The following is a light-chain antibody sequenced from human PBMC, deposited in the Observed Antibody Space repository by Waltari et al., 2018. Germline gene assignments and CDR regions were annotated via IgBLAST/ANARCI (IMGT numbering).Light chain of an antibody. Sequence: SYVLSQAPSVSVAPGETATITCGGNDIGSESVHWYQQRAGQAPGLVMYDDDDRPPGTSVGFSGSSAADTATLTISWVEAGDEADYYCQVWDRRGGHYAFGPGTRVTVL. CDR3: QVWDRRGGHYA. CDR2: DDD. J-gene: IGLJ1*01. V-gene: IGLV3-21*04. CDR1: DIGSES.